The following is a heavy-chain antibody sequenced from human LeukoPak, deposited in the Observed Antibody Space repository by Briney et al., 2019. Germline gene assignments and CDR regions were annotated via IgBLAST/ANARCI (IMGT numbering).Heavy chain of an antibody. J-gene: IGHJ4*02. CDR1: GGSFSGYY. V-gene: IGHV4-34*01. CDR2: INHSGST. D-gene: IGHD3-10*01. CDR3: ARVEINQFFYGSGSRACYFDY. Sequence: AETLSLTCAVYGGSFSGYYWRWIRQPPGKGLEWIGEINHSGSTNYNPSLKSRVTISVDTSKNQFPPKLSYVTAADTAVYYCARVEINQFFYGSGSRACYFDYWGQGTLVTVP.